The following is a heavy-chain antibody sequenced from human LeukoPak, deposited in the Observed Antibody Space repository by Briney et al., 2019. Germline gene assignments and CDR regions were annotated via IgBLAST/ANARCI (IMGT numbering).Heavy chain of an antibody. Sequence: SATLSLTCAVYGGSFSGYYWSWIRQPPGKGLEWIGEINHSGSTNYNPSLKSRVTISVDTSKNQFSLKLSSVTAADTAVYYCARGGGYVRPYGYWGQGTLVTVSS. D-gene: IGHD3-10*01. J-gene: IGHJ4*02. CDR1: GGSFSGYY. CDR2: INHSGST. CDR3: ARGGGYVRPYGY. V-gene: IGHV4-34*01.